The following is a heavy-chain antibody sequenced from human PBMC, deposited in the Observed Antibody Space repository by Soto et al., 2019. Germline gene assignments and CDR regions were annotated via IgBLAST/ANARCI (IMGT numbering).Heavy chain of an antibody. D-gene: IGHD1-7*01. J-gene: IGHJ4*02. V-gene: IGHV3-33*01. CDR1: GFTFSSYG. CDR3: ARDKITGTTFVDY. Sequence: GGSLRLSCAASGFTFSSYGMHWVRQAPGKGLEWVAVIWYDGSNKYYADSVKGRFTISRDNAKNSLYLQMNSLRAEDTAVYYCARDKITGTTFVDYWGQGTLVTVSS. CDR2: IWYDGSNK.